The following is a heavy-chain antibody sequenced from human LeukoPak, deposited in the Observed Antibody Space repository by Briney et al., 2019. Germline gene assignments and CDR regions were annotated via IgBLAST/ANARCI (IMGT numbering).Heavy chain of an antibody. V-gene: IGHV3-30*02. Sequence: GGSLRLSCAASGFTFSSYGMHWVRQAPGNGLEWVAFIRYDGGNKYYADSVKGRFTISRDNAKNSLYLQMNSLRAEDTAVYYCAELGITMIGGVWGKGTTVTISS. CDR2: IRYDGGNK. D-gene: IGHD3-10*02. CDR1: GFTFSSYG. CDR3: AELGITMIGGV. J-gene: IGHJ6*04.